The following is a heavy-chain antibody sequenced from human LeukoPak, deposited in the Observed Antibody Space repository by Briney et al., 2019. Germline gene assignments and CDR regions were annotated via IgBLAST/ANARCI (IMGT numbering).Heavy chain of an antibody. D-gene: IGHD4/OR15-4a*01. CDR1: EFSVGSNY. V-gene: IGHV3-66*01. J-gene: IGHJ4*02. Sequence: PGGSLRLSCAASEFSVGSNYMTWVRQAPGKGLEWVSLIYSGGSTYYADSVKGRFTISRDNSKNTLYLQMNSLRAEDTAVYYCARDVDYANPRHDYWGQGTLVTVSS. CDR3: ARDVDYANPRHDY. CDR2: IYSGGST.